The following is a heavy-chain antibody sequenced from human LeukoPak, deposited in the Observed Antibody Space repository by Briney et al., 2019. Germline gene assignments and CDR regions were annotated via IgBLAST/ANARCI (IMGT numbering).Heavy chain of an antibody. J-gene: IGHJ4*02. CDR1: GFTFSNYG. CDR2: IRGSRGGT. Sequence: GESLRLSCAASGFTFSNYGMSWVRQARWKGLEWGSVIRGSRGGTYYAGSVKGRFTISRDNSKNTVYLQMNSLRADDTAVYYCVKARMPHCGTDCLESWGQGTLVTVSS. V-gene: IGHV3-23*01. CDR3: VKARMPHCGTDCLES. D-gene: IGHD2-21*02.